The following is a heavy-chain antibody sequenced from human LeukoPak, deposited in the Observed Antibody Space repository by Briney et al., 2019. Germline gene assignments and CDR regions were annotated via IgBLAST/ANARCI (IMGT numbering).Heavy chain of an antibody. J-gene: IGHJ4*02. V-gene: IGHV4-30-4*01. D-gene: IGHD2-15*01. CDR1: GGSISSGDYY. CDR3: ARAAAELNCSGGSCYVPPHYFDY. Sequence: SETLSLTCTVSGGSISSGDYYWSWIRQPPGKGLEWIGYIYYSGSTYYNPSLKSRVTISVDTSKNQFSLKLSSVTAADTAVYYCARAAAELNCSGGSCYVPPHYFDYWGQGTLVTVSS. CDR2: IYYSGST.